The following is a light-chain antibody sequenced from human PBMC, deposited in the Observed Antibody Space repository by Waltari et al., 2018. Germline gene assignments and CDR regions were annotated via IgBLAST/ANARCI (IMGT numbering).Light chain of an antibody. CDR3: QQRTNWPRT. V-gene: IGKV3-11*01. J-gene: IGKJ2*02. Sequence: EIVLTQSPATLSLSPGEGATLSCRASQTISTYLAWYQQKAGQAPRLLIYDASKRSTGIPASFTGSGSRTDFTLTISSLEPEDFALYYCQQRTNWPRTFGQGTKLEIK. CDR2: DAS. CDR1: QTISTY.